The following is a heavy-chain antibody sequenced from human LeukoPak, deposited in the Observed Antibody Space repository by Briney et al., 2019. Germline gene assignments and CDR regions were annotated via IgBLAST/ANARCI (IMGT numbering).Heavy chain of an antibody. D-gene: IGHD3-10*01. V-gene: IGHV4-34*01. CDR3: ARGQTEYYYGSGRSYYYGMDV. CDR1: GDTFSGYF. Sequence: SETLSLTCGVYGDTFSGYFWSWIRQPPGKGLEWIGEINHTGSTNYNPSLRSRVTMTIDTPKKQFSLKLSSVTAADTAVYYCARGQTEYYYGSGRSYYYGMDVWGQGTTVTVSS. J-gene: IGHJ6*02. CDR2: INHTGST.